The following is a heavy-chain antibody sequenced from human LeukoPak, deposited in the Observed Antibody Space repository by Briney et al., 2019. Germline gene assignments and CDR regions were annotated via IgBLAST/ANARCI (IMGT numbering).Heavy chain of an antibody. D-gene: IGHD3-10*01. CDR2: SYYNGNT. Sequence: PSETLSLTCTVSGGSITNYYWSWIRQPPGKGLEWIGFSYYNGNTNYNPSLKSRVTISVDMSKNQFSLRLSSVTAADTAVYYCARDVWFGAGRTFDYWGQGTLVTVSS. CDR3: ARDVWFGAGRTFDY. J-gene: IGHJ4*02. V-gene: IGHV4-59*12. CDR1: GGSITNYY.